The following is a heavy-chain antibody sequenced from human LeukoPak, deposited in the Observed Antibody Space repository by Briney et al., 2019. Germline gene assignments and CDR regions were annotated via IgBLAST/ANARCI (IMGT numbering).Heavy chain of an antibody. V-gene: IGHV4-31*03. Sequence: SETLSLTCTVSGGSISSGGYYWSWIRQHPGKGLEWIGYIYYSGSTYYNPSLKSRVTISVDTSKSQFSLKLSSVTAADTAVYYCARDRRPVSYFDYWGQGTLVTVSS. D-gene: IGHD6-6*01. J-gene: IGHJ4*02. CDR1: GGSISSGGYY. CDR2: IYYSGST. CDR3: ARDRRPVSYFDY.